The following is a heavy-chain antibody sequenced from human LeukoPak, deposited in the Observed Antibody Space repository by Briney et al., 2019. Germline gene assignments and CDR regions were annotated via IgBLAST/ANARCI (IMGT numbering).Heavy chain of an antibody. J-gene: IGHJ4*02. Sequence: ASVTVSCKVSGYTLTELSMHWVRQAPGKGLEWMGGFDPEDGETIYAQKFQGRVTMTEDTSTDTAYMELSSLRSEDTAVYYCATDWVYDILTGYYKRGRFDYWGQGTLVTVSS. V-gene: IGHV1-24*01. CDR3: ATDWVYDILTGYYKRGRFDY. CDR2: FDPEDGET. D-gene: IGHD3-9*01. CDR1: GYTLTELS.